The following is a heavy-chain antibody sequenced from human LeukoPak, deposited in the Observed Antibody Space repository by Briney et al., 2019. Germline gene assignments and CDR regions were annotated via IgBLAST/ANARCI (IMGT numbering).Heavy chain of an antibody. J-gene: IGHJ4*02. Sequence: GGSLRLSCAASGFTVSGNYMNWVRQAPGKGLEWVSLIYSGDITYYADSVKGRFTISRDNSKNTLYLRMNSLRAEDTAMYYCARDQYSYAHAAHWGQGTLVTVSS. V-gene: IGHV3-66*01. CDR1: GFTVSGNY. CDR2: IYSGDIT. D-gene: IGHD5-18*01. CDR3: ARDQYSYAHAAH.